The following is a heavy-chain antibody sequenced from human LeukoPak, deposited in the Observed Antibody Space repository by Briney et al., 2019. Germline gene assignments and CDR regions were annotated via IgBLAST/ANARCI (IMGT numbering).Heavy chain of an antibody. CDR2: IYPGYSDT. Sequence: GESLKISCKGSGYSFTSYWIGWVRPMPRKGLEWMGIIYPGYSDTRYSPSFQGQVTISPDKSISTAYLQWSSLKASDTAMYYCARHGYLDYYYYMDVWGKGTTVTVSS. J-gene: IGHJ6*03. CDR3: ARHGYLDYYYYMDV. D-gene: IGHD5-18*01. CDR1: GYSFTSYW. V-gene: IGHV5-51*01.